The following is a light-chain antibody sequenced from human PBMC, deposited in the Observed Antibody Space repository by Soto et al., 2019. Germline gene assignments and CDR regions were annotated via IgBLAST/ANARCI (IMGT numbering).Light chain of an antibody. Sequence: QSALTQPRSVSGSPGQSVAISCTGTSSDVGGYNYVSWYQQHPGKAPKDMINDVSKRPSGVPDRFSDSKSSNTASLTISGLQAEDEYDYYCCSHAVSYTFLFGTGTKLTVL. CDR3: CSHAVSYTFL. CDR2: DVS. V-gene: IGLV2-11*01. CDR1: SSDVGGYNY. J-gene: IGLJ1*01.